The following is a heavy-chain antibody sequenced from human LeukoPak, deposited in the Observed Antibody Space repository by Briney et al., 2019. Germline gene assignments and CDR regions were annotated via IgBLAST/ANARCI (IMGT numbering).Heavy chain of an antibody. Sequence: SVKVSCKASGGTFSSYTISWVRQAPGQGLEWMGRIIPILGIANYAQKFQGRVTITADKSRSTAYMELSSLRSEDTAVYYCARESRVSKAPYYDILTGYGHFDYWGQGTLVTVSS. J-gene: IGHJ4*02. D-gene: IGHD3-9*01. CDR2: IIPILGIA. V-gene: IGHV1-69*04. CDR3: ARESRVSKAPYYDILTGYGHFDY. CDR1: GGTFSSYT.